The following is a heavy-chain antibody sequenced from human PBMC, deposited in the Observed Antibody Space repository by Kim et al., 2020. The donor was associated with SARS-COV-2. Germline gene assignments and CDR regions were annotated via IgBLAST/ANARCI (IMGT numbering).Heavy chain of an antibody. V-gene: IGHV3-48*02. CDR2: SSSSTI. CDR3: QGPFGY. J-gene: IGHJ4*02. Sequence: SSSSTIYYADSVKGRFTISRDNAKNSLYLQMNSLRDEDTAVYYCQGPFGYWGQGTLVTVSS.